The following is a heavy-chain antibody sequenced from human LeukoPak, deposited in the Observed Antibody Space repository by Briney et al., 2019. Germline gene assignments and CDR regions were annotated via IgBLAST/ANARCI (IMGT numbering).Heavy chain of an antibody. Sequence: GGSLRLSCAASGFTFSNYAMSWVRQAPGKGLEWVSTISDSGASTYYADSVKGRFTISRDNSKNTLYLQMNSLIAEDTAVYYCARRAGAYSQPYDYWGQGTLVTVSS. CDR3: ARRAGAYSQPYDY. CDR1: GFTFSNYA. J-gene: IGHJ4*02. CDR2: ISDSGAST. V-gene: IGHV3-23*01. D-gene: IGHD4/OR15-4a*01.